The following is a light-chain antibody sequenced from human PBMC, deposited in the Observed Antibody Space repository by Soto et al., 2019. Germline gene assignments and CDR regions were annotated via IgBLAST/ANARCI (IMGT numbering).Light chain of an antibody. Sequence: DIQMTQSPSSLSASIGDRVTITCRASQGINSFLAWYQQKPGKVPKRLIYAASTLQSGVPSRFRGSGSGTDFTLTISSLQPEDAATYYCQKYNSAPRTFGQGTKVDIK. CDR3: QKYNSAPRT. CDR1: QGINSF. CDR2: AAS. V-gene: IGKV1-27*01. J-gene: IGKJ1*01.